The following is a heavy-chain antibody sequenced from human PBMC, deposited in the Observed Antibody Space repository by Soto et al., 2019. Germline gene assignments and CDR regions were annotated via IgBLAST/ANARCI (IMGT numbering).Heavy chain of an antibody. V-gene: IGHV3-30*18. CDR3: AKDLGYGTFGFDY. D-gene: IGHD3-16*01. CDR1: EFNFRGYA. J-gene: IGHJ4*02. CDR2: ISYDGSDT. Sequence: GSLRLSCAASEFNFRGYAMHWVRQAPGKGLDWVALISYDGSDTYYIDSVKGRFTISRDNSNSTLYLQMNDLRVEDTAVYYCAKDLGYGTFGFDYWGQGTLVTVSS.